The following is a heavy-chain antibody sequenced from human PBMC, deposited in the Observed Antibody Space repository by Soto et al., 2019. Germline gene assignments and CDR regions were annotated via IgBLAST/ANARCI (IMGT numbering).Heavy chain of an antibody. CDR3: ASVFRPYYGMDV. CDR2: IYYSGST. Sequence: PSETLSLTCTVSGGSISSGGYYWSWIRQHPGKGLEWIGYIYYSGSTYYNPSLKSRVTISVDTSKNQFSLKLSSVTAADTAVYYCASVFRPYYGMDVWGQGTTVTVSS. V-gene: IGHV4-31*03. J-gene: IGHJ6*02. CDR1: GGSISSGGYY. D-gene: IGHD3-16*01.